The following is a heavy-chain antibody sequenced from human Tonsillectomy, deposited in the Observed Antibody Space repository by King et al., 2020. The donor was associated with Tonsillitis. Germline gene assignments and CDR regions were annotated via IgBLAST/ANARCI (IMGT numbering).Heavy chain of an antibody. J-gene: IGHJ6*02. Sequence: VQLVESGGGVVQPGGSLRLSCAASGFTFSSYGMHWVRQAPGKGLEWVAFIRYDGSNKYYADSVKGRFTISRDNSKNTLYLQMNSLRAEDTAVYYCAKDASYGSGSYHYYYYGMDVWGQGTTVTVSS. CDR1: GFTFSSYG. D-gene: IGHD3-10*01. CDR3: AKDASYGSGSYHYYYYGMDV. V-gene: IGHV3-30*02. CDR2: IRYDGSNK.